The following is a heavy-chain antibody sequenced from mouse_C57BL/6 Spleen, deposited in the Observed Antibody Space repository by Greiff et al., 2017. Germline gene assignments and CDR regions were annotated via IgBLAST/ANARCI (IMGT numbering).Heavy chain of an antibody. V-gene: IGHV5-4*01. Sequence: DVKLVESGGGLVKPGGSLKLSCAASGFTFSSYAMSWVRQTPEKRLEWVATISDGGSYNYYPDHVKGRFTISRDNAKNNLYLQMSHLKSEDTAMYYCARDGSSPWAMDYWGQGTSVTVSS. J-gene: IGHJ4*01. CDR2: ISDGGSYN. CDR1: GFTFSSYA. CDR3: ARDGSSPWAMDY. D-gene: IGHD1-1*01.